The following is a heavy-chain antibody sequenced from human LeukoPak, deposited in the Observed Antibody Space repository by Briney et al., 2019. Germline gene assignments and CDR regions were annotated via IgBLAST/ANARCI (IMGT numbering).Heavy chain of an antibody. J-gene: IGHJ3*02. Sequence: PSETLSLTCTVSGGSISSSSYYWGWIRQPPGKGLEWIGSIYYSGSTYYNPSLKSRVTISVDTSKNQFSLKLSSVTAADTAVYYCARTTLLNFDWSPDAFDIWGQGTMVTVSS. CDR3: ARTTLLNFDWSPDAFDI. D-gene: IGHD3-9*01. CDR1: GGSISSSSYY. CDR2: IYYSGST. V-gene: IGHV4-39*07.